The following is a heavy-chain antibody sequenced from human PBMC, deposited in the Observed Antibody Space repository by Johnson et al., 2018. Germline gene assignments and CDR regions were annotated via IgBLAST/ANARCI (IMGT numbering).Heavy chain of an antibody. CDR2: ISFDGHRQ. J-gene: IGHJ1*01. V-gene: IGHV3-30-3*01. CDR1: GFTFSSYA. D-gene: IGHD3-9*01. Sequence: QVQLVQSGGGVVQPGGSLRLSCAASGFTFSSYALHWVRQAPGKGLEWVARISFDGHRQYYADFLKARFTISRDNSKNTLSLQMNNLRPEDTAVYYCARDRPYYDLLTGFYLQHWGQGTLVVVSS. CDR3: ARDRPYYDLLTGFYLQH.